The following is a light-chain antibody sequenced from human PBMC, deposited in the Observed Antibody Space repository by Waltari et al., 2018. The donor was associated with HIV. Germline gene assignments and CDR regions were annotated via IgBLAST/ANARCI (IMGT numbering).Light chain of an antibody. CDR1: QSVSSSY. Sequence: EIVLTQSPGTLSLSPGERATLSCRSSQSVSSSYLAWYQQKPGQAPRLLIYGASSRATGIPDRFSGSGSGTEFTLTISRLEPEDFAVYYCQKYGSSPPLTFGGGTKVEIK. V-gene: IGKV3-20*01. J-gene: IGKJ4*01. CDR3: QKYGSSPPLT. CDR2: GAS.